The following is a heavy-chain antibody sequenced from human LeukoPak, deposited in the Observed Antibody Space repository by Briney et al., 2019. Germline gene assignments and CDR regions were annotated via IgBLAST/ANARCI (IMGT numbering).Heavy chain of an antibody. V-gene: IGHV1-69*05. CDR3: ASSSNHGDYDFDY. J-gene: IGHJ4*02. CDR1: GGTFSSYA. Sequence: GASVKVSCKASGGTFSSYAISWVRQAPGQGLEWMGGIIPIFGTANYAQKFQGRVTITTDESTSTAYMELSSLRSEDTAVYYCASSSNHGDYDFDYWGQGTLVTVSS. CDR2: IIPIFGTA. D-gene: IGHD4-17*01.